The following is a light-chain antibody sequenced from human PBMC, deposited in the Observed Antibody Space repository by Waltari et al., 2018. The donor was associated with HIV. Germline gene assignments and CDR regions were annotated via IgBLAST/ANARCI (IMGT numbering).Light chain of an antibody. Sequence: IQMTQSPSYVSVSVGGGVSISWRASQNIGRSLAWYQLKPGKAPKLLVYAASRLNDGVPARFHATGSRSNFTLDINNLQSEAFAIYVCQPATSFPHTFG. J-gene: IGKJ2*01. CDR2: AAS. V-gene: IGKV1-12*01. CDR1: QNIGRS. CDR3: QPATSFPHT.